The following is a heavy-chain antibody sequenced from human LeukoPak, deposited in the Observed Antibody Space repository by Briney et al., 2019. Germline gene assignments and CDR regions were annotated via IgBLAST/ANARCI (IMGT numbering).Heavy chain of an antibody. CDR3: AKGVAVASPYYFDY. D-gene: IGHD6-19*01. Sequence: GGSLRLSCAASGFTFSSYAMSWVRQAPGKGLEWVSYISSSGSTIYYADSVKGRFTISRDNSKNTLYLQMNSLRAEDTAVYYCAKGVAVASPYYFDYWGQGTLVTVSS. CDR2: ISSSGSTI. V-gene: IGHV3-23*01. J-gene: IGHJ4*02. CDR1: GFTFSSYA.